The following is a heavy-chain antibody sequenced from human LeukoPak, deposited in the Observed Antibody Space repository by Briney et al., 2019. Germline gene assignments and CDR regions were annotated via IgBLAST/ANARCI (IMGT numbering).Heavy chain of an antibody. V-gene: IGHV1-18*01. D-gene: IGHD3-22*01. Sequence: ASVKVSCKASGHTFTSYGISWVRQAPGQGLEWMGLISAYNGNTHYAQKLQGRVTMTTDTSTSTVYMELRSLRSDDPAVYYCARGSPPRRNYDSRAYYSYYFDYWGQGTLVTVSS. CDR1: GHTFTSYG. J-gene: IGHJ4*02. CDR3: ARGSPPRRNYDSRAYYSYYFDY. CDR2: ISAYNGNT.